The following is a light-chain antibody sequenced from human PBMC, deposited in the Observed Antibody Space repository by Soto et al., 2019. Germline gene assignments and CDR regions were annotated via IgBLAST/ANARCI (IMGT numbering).Light chain of an antibody. CDR3: QQYGSSPLYT. CDR2: GAS. J-gene: IGKJ2*01. Sequence: EIVVTQSPGTLSLSPGERATLSCRASQSVSNSYLAWYQQKPGQAPTLLIYGASTRATGIPDRFSGSGSGTDFTLTISRLEPEDFAVYYCQQYGSSPLYTFGQGTKLEIK. CDR1: QSVSNSY. V-gene: IGKV3-20*01.